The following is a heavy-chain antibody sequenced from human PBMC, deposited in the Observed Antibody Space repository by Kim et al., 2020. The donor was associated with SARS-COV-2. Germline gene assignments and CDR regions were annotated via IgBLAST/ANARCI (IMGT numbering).Heavy chain of an antibody. D-gene: IGHD6-13*01. CDR1: GFTFSSYS. CDR3: ARGMSSSWELAHYFDY. CDR2: ISSSSSYI. V-gene: IGHV3-21*01. J-gene: IGHJ4*02. Sequence: GGSLRLSCAASGFTFSSYSMNWVRQAPGKGLEWVSSISSSSSYIYYADSVKGRFTISRDNAKNSLYLQMNSLRAEDTAVYYCARGMSSSWELAHYFDYWGQGTLVTVSS.